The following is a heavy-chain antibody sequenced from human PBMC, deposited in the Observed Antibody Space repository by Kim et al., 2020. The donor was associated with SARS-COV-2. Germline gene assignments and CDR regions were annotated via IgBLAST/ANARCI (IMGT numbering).Heavy chain of an antibody. J-gene: IGHJ4*02. V-gene: IGHV3-23*03. CDR2: IYSGGSST. D-gene: IGHD6-13*01. Sequence: GGSLRLSCAASGFTFSSYAMSWVRQAPGKGLEWVSVIYSGGSSTYYADSVKGRFTISRDNSKNTLYLQMNSLRAEDTAVYYCAKDLGSSWEFDYWGQGTLVTVSS. CDR1: GFTFSSYA. CDR3: AKDLGSSWEFDY.